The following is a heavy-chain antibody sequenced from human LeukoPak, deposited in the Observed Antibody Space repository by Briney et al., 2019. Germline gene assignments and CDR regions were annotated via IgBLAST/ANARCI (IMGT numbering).Heavy chain of an antibody. Sequence: PSETLSLTCTVSGGSISSYYWSWIRQPPGKGLEWIGYIYYSGSTNYNPSLKSRVTISVDTPKNQFSLKLSSVTAADTAVYYCARDRKPYYDFWSGSPDAFDIWGQGTMVTVSS. CDR1: GGSISSYY. CDR3: ARDRKPYYDFWSGSPDAFDI. D-gene: IGHD3-3*01. CDR2: IYYSGST. J-gene: IGHJ3*02. V-gene: IGHV4-59*01.